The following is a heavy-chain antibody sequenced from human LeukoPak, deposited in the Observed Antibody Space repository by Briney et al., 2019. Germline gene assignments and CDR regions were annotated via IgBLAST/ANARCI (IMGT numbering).Heavy chain of an antibody. J-gene: IGHJ4*02. D-gene: IGHD3-10*01. V-gene: IGHV4-39*07. CDR1: GGSISSSSYY. Sequence: SETLSLTCTVSGGSISSSSYYWGWIRQPPGKGLEWIGTIYYSGSTYYNPSLKSRATISLDTSQNQFSLKLTSVTPADTAVYYCAKTAKYYYGSETYYFFEYWGQGTLVTVSS. CDR3: AKTAKYYYGSETYYFFEY. CDR2: IYYSGST.